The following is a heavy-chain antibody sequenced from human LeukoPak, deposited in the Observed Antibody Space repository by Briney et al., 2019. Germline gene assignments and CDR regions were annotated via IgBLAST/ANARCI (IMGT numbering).Heavy chain of an antibody. CDR2: VDPEDGET. V-gene: IGHV1-69-2*01. J-gene: IGHJ4*02. D-gene: IGHD3-22*01. Sequence: ASVKISCKVSGYTFTDYYMHWLQQAPGKGLEWMGLVDPEDGETIYAEKFQGRVTITADTSTDTAYMELSSLRSEDTAVYYCATSTPDYYDSAYFDYWGQGTLVTVSS. CDR1: GYTFTDYY. CDR3: ATSTPDYYDSAYFDY.